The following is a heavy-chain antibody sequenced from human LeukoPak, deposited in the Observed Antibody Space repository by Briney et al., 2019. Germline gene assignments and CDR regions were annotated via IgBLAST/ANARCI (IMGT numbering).Heavy chain of an antibody. V-gene: IGHV6-1*01. D-gene: IGHD6-19*01. CDR2: TYRRSKWYN. J-gene: IGHJ4*02. CDR3: ARSPSPYSSGWYFDY. CDR1: GDSVSINSAA. Sequence: SQTLSLTCAISGDSVSINSAAWNWIRQSPSRGLEWLGRTYRRSKWYNDYAVSVKSRITINPDISKNQFSLQLNSVTPEDTAVYYCARSPSPYSSGWYFDYWGQGTLVTVSS.